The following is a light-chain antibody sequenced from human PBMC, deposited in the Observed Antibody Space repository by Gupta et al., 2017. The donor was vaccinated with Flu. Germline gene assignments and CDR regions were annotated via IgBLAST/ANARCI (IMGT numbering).Light chain of an antibody. Sequence: EVVLTQSPGTLSLSPGERATLSCRASERVSNTYLAWFQQKPGQAPRLLIYGASRRATGIPDRFSGRGSGTDFTLTIRSLESEDFAVYYCQHYGSSPSATFGGGTKV. CDR2: GAS. V-gene: IGKV3-20*01. J-gene: IGKJ4*01. CDR3: QHYGSSPSAT. CDR1: ERVSNTY.